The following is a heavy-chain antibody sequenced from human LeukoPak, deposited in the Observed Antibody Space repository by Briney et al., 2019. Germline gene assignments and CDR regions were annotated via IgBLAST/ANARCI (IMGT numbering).Heavy chain of an antibody. CDR3: AKAPVTTCRGAFCYPFDY. CDR2: TSSSGSTI. D-gene: IGHD2-15*01. J-gene: IGHJ4*02. Sequence: PGGSLRLSCAASGFTFSDYYMSWSRQAPGKVLEWVSCTSSSGSTIYYADSVKGSFTISRDSSKNTLFLQMNRLRPEDAAVYYCAKAPVTTCRGAFCYPFDYWGLGTLVTVSS. CDR1: GFTFSDYY. V-gene: IGHV3-11*01.